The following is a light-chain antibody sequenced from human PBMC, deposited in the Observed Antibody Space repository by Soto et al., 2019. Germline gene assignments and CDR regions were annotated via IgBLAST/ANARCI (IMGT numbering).Light chain of an antibody. CDR1: SSDVGGYNY. V-gene: IGLV2-14*01. CDR2: EVG. J-gene: IGLJ1*01. CDR3: CSYAGSDTLI. Sequence: QSVLTQPASVSGSPGQSITISCTGTSSDVGGYNYVSWYQHHPAKAPKLMIFEVGNRPSGVSPRFSGSKSGNTASLTISGLQTEDEADYYCCSYAGSDTLIFGSGTKVTVL.